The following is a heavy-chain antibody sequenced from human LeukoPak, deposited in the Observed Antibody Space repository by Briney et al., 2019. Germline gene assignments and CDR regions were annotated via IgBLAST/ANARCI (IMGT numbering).Heavy chain of an antibody. CDR3: ARHRSGYGSGSGNWFDP. CDR1: GGSISSYY. V-gene: IGHV4-59*08. D-gene: IGHD3-10*01. J-gene: IGHJ5*02. Sequence: PSETLSLTCTVSGGSISSYYWSWIRPPPGKGLEWIGYIYYSGSTNYNPSLKSRVTISVNTSKNQFSLKLSSVTAADTAVYYCARHRSGYGSGSGNWFDPWGQGTLVTVSS. CDR2: IYYSGST.